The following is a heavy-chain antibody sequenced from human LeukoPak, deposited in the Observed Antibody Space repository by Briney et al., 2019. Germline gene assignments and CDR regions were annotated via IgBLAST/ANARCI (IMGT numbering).Heavy chain of an antibody. V-gene: IGHV4-59*01. D-gene: IGHD7-27*01. CDR1: GGSISSYY. J-gene: IGHJ3*02. Sequence: SETLSLTCTVSGGSISSYYWSWIRQPPGRGLEWIGYIYYSGSTNYNPSLKSRVTISVDTSKNQFSLKLSSVTAADTAVYYCARSRLGISAFDIWGQGTMVTVSS. CDR3: ARSRLGISAFDI. CDR2: IYYSGST.